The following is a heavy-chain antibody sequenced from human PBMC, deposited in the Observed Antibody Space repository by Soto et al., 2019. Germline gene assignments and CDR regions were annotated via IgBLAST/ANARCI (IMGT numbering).Heavy chain of an antibody. D-gene: IGHD3-9*01. CDR2: ISYSGST. CDR3: ARSAQWDGFDP. CDR1: AGSISTINYY. J-gene: IGHJ3*01. Sequence: QVQLQESGPGLVRPSQTLSLTCTVSAGSISTINYYWSWIRQHPEKGLEWIGYISYSGSTFFQSCLTSRVAISLDTSKKQLSLTLTSVTAADSAVYYCARSAQWDGFDPWGQGTMVTVSS. V-gene: IGHV4-31*03.